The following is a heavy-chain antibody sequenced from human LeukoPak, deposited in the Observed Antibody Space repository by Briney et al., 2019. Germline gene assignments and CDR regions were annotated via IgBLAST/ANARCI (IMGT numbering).Heavy chain of an antibody. Sequence: ASVKVSCKTSGYTFTDYYIHWVRQALGQGLEWMGWINPNGGGTNYAQKYQGRVIMTRDTSISTAYMELSRLRSDDTAVYYCARGVYCSGGACYSRGVDWFDPWGQGTLVTVSS. V-gene: IGHV1-2*02. D-gene: IGHD2-15*01. CDR2: INPNGGGT. CDR3: ARGVYCSGGACYSRGVDWFDP. CDR1: GYTFTDYY. J-gene: IGHJ5*01.